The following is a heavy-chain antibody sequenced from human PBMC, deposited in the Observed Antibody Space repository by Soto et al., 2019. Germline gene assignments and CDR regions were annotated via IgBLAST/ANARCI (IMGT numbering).Heavy chain of an antibody. CDR1: GGTFSSYA. V-gene: IGHV1-69*13. CDR3: ARHFMTTVTTGWFDP. J-gene: IGHJ5*02. Sequence: SVKVSCKASGGTFSSYAISWVRQAPGQGLEWMGGIIPIFGTANYAQKFQGRVTITADESTSTAYMELSSLRSEDTAVYYCARHFMTTVTTGWFDPWAREPWSPSPQ. CDR2: IIPIFGTA. D-gene: IGHD4-17*01.